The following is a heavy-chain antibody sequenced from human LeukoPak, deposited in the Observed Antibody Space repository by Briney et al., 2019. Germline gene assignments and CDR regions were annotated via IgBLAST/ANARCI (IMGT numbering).Heavy chain of an antibody. CDR1: GGSISSGGYY. CDR3: ASHLPPPYSSSWPVDY. J-gene: IGHJ4*02. V-gene: IGHV4-31*03. CDR2: IYYSGST. Sequence: SETLSLTCTVSGGSISSGGYYWSWIRQHPGKGLEWIGYIYYSGSTYYNPSLKSRVTISVDTSKNQFSLKLSSVTAADTAVYYCASHLPPPYSSSWPVDYWGQGTLVTVSS. D-gene: IGHD6-13*01.